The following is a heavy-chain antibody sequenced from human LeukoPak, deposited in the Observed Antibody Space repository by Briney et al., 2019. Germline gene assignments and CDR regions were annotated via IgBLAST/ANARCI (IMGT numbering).Heavy chain of an antibody. D-gene: IGHD4-17*01. CDR3: ATAPDYGDYEAPGYFDL. Sequence: SETLSLTCAVYGGSSSGHYWTWIRQPPGKGLEWIGEINHSGSTNYNPSLTSRVAITIDTSENQFSLKLSSVTAADTAVYYCATAPDYGDYEAPGYFDLWGRGTLVTVSS. J-gene: IGHJ2*01. CDR2: INHSGST. V-gene: IGHV4-34*01. CDR1: GGSSSGHY.